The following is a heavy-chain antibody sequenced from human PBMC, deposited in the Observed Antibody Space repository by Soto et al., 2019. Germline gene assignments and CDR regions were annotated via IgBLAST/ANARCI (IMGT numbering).Heavy chain of an antibody. V-gene: IGHV2-5*02. CDR2: IYWDDDK. D-gene: IGHD4-17*01. CDR1: GFSLSTSGVG. CDR3: AHDYVAYYGMDV. J-gene: IGHJ6*02. Sequence: QITLKESGPTLVKPTQTLTLTCTFSGFSLSTSGVGVGWIRQPPGKALEWLALIYWDDDKRYSPSLKSRLAITKDTSKNQVFLTLTNVDPVDTATYYCAHDYVAYYGMDVWGQGTTVTVSS.